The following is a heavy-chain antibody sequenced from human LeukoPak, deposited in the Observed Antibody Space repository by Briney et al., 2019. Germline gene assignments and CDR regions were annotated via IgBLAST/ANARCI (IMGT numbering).Heavy chain of an antibody. V-gene: IGHV3-48*04. D-gene: IGHD3-10*02. CDR3: AELGITMIGGV. CDR1: GFAFSNYG. Sequence: QPGGTLRLSCAASGFAFSNYGMNWVRRAPGKGLEWVSYISSSGSTIYYADSVKGRFTISRDNAKNSLYLQMNSLRAEDTAVYYCAELGITMIGGVWGKGTTVTISS. CDR2: ISSSGSTI. J-gene: IGHJ6*04.